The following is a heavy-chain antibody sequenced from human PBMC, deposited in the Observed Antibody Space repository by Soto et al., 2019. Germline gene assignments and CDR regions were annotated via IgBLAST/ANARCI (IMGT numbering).Heavy chain of an antibody. V-gene: IGHV3-23*01. D-gene: IGHD3-22*01. CDR3: ATDYYDSSGYYSEPDAFDI. Sequence: GGSLRLSCAASGFTFSGYAMSWVRQAPGKGLEWVSAISGSGGSTYYADSVKGRFTISRDNSKNTLYLQMNSLRAEDTAVYYCATDYYDSSGYYSEPDAFDIWGQGTMVTVSS. CDR1: GFTFSGYA. CDR2: ISGSGGST. J-gene: IGHJ3*02.